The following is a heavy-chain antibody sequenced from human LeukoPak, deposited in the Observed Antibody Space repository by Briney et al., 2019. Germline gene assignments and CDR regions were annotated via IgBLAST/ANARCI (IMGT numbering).Heavy chain of an antibody. J-gene: IGHJ3*02. CDR3: ARAAAPPSYYDILTGYYNVNPVAFDI. Sequence: ASVKVSCKASGYTFTSYDINWVRQATGQGLEWMGWMNPNSGNTGYAQKFQGRVTMTRNTSISTAYMELSSLRSEDTAVYYCARAAAPPSYYDILTGYYNVNPVAFDIWGQGTMVTVSS. CDR1: GYTFTSYD. CDR2: MNPNSGNT. D-gene: IGHD3-9*01. V-gene: IGHV1-8*01.